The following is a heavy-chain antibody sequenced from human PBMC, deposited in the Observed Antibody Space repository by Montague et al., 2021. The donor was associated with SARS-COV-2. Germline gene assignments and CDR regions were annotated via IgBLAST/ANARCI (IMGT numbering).Heavy chain of an antibody. V-gene: IGHV2-70*01. CDR1: GFSVSTSGLC. D-gene: IGHD6-19*01. CDR3: ARIPEYSSGGGPDWYFDL. J-gene: IGHJ2*01. Sequence: PALVKPTQTLTLTCTFSGFSVSTSGLCVSWIRQPPGKALEWLALLDWDDDTYYSTSLQTRLAISKDTSKNQVVLTMTDMDPVDTGTYYCARIPEYSSGGGPDWYFDLWGRGTLVTVSS. CDR2: LDWDDDT.